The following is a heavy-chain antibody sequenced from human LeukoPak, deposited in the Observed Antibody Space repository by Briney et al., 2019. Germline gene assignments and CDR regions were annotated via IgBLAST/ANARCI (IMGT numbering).Heavy chain of an antibody. CDR1: GFSFSDYD. V-gene: IGHV3-11*05. D-gene: IGHD6-13*01. CDR3: ARDGYSSSRTPGYFDY. CDR2: ISSSSGYT. J-gene: IGHJ4*02. Sequence: GGSLRLSCAASGFSFSDYDITWIRQTPGKGLEWISVISSSSGYTNYADSVKGRFTISRDNAKNSLFLQMNSLRAEDTAIYYCARDGYSSSRTPGYFDYWGQGALVTVSS.